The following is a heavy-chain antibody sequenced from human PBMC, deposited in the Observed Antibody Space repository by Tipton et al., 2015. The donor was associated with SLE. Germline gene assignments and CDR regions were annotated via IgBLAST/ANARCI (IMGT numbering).Heavy chain of an antibody. Sequence: TLSLTCTISGGSISSHYWSWIRQPPGKGLEWIAYIRYSGSTNYSPSLKSRVTISVDTSKNQFSLKLNSVTAADTAVYYCARSLTAMVTFDYWGQGTLVTVSS. CDR3: ARSLTAMVTFDY. CDR2: IRYSGST. D-gene: IGHD5-18*01. V-gene: IGHV4-59*11. J-gene: IGHJ4*02. CDR1: GGSISSHY.